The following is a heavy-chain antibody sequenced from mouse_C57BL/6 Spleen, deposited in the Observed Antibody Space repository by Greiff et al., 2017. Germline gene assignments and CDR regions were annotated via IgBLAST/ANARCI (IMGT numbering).Heavy chain of an antibody. Sequence: QVQLQQSGAELVKPGASVKISCKASGYAFSSYWMNWVKQRPGKGLEWIGQIYPGDGDTNYNGKFKGKATLTEDKSSSTAYKQLSRLTSEDSAVYFCARGGYCAMDYWGQGTSVTVSS. V-gene: IGHV1-80*01. CDR3: ARGGYCAMDY. D-gene: IGHD1-1*02. CDR2: IYPGDGDT. J-gene: IGHJ4*01. CDR1: GYAFSSYW.